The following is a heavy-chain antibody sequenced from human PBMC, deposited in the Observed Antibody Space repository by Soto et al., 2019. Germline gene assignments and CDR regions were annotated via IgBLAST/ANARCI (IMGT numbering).Heavy chain of an antibody. CDR1: GGSFSSGSYY. CDR3: ARRFGERYY. J-gene: IGHJ4*02. D-gene: IGHD3-10*01. Sequence: LSLTCTVSGGSFSSGSYYWSWIRQHPGRGLEWIGYIYYTGNTYYNPSLKSRLAISVDTSKNQFSLKLSSVTAADTAVYYCARRFGERYYWGQGTLVTVSS. V-gene: IGHV4-30-4*08. CDR2: IYYTGNT.